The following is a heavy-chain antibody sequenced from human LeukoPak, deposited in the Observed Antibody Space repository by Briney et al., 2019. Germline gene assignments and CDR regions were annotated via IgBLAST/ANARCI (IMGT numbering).Heavy chain of an antibody. CDR3: AASYDSSGYVDY. D-gene: IGHD3-22*01. CDR2: IYYSGST. V-gene: IGHV4-39*07. Sequence: SETLSLTCTVSGGSISNSSYYWGWIRQPPGKGLEWIGSIYYSGSTYYNPSLKSRVTISVDTSKNQFSLKLSSVTAADTAVYYCAASYDSSGYVDYWGQGTLVTVSS. CDR1: GGSISNSSYY. J-gene: IGHJ4*02.